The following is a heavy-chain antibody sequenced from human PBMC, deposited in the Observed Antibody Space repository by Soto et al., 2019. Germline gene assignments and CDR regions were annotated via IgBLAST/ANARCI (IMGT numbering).Heavy chain of an antibody. V-gene: IGHV3-30*03. Sequence: PGGSLRLSCAASGFTFSSYGMHWVRQAPGKGLEWVAVISYDGSNKYYADSVKGRFTISRDNAKNSLYLQMISLRAEDTAVYYCARVTGSYQFDYWGQGTPVTV. CDR1: GFTFSSYG. CDR3: ARVTGSYQFDY. J-gene: IGHJ4*02. CDR2: ISYDGSNK. D-gene: IGHD3-10*01.